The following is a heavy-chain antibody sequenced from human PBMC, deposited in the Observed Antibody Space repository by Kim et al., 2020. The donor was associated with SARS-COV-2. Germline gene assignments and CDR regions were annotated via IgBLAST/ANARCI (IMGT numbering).Heavy chain of an antibody. V-gene: IGHV4-31*03. D-gene: IGHD3-10*01. CDR1: GGSISSGGYY. J-gene: IGHJ6*02. CDR2: IYYSGST. Sequence: SETLSLTCTVSGGSISSGGYYWSWIRQHPGKGLEWIGYIYYSGSTYYNPSLKSRVTISVDTSKNQFSLKLSSVTAADTAVYYCARAPFWFGDYYYYGMDVWGQGTTVTVSS. CDR3: ARAPFWFGDYYYYGMDV.